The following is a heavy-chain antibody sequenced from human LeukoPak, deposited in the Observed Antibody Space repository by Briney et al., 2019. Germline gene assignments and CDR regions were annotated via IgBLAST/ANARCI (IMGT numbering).Heavy chain of an antibody. J-gene: IGHJ6*02. D-gene: IGHD6-13*01. CDR1: GFTFSGSA. CDR2: IRSKANTYAT. V-gene: IGHV3-73*01. Sequence: GGSLRFSCAASGFTFSGSAMHWVRQASGKGLKWVGRIRSKANTYATAYAASVKGRFTISRDDSKNTAYLQLNSLKTEDTAVYYCTTAVGTDFYDYGLDAWGQGTTVTVSS. CDR3: TTAVGTDFYDYGLDA.